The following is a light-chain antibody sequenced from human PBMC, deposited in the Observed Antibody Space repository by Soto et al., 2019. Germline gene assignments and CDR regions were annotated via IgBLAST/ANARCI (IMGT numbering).Light chain of an antibody. V-gene: IGLV2-8*01. Sequence: QSALTQPPSASGSPGQSVTISCTGTSSDVGGYNYVSWYQQHPGKAPKLLIHEVSKRPSGVTDRFSGSKSGNTASLTVSGLQPEDEADYYCSSSTSGSLYVFGTGTKLTVL. J-gene: IGLJ1*01. CDR3: SSSTSGSLYV. CDR1: SSDVGGYNY. CDR2: EVS.